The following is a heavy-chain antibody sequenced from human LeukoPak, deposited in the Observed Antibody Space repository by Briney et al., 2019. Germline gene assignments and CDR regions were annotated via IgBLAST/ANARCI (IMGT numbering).Heavy chain of an antibody. Sequence: GGSLRLSCAASGFIFRNYGMHWVRQAPGKGLEWVAVLWSDGSKKYYIDSVKGRFTVSRDISKNTLYLQMDSLRAEDTAIYYCARDIDTTSHYRELDPWGQGTLVTVSS. CDR1: GFIFRNYG. V-gene: IGHV3-33*01. J-gene: IGHJ5*02. D-gene: IGHD2/OR15-2a*01. CDR2: LWSDGSKK. CDR3: ARDIDTTSHYRELDP.